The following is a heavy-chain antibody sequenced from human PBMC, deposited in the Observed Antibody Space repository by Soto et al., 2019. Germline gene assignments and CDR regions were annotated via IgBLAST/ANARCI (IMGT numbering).Heavy chain of an antibody. CDR1: GFSFSTYS. J-gene: IGHJ6*02. CDR2: IRRSGDYT. Sequence: EVQLVESGGGLVMPGGSLRLSCIASGFSFSTYSMNWVRKAPGKGLEWVSSIRRSGDYTYYADSLKGRFTISRDNAKNSLSLQMISLRAEDTAVYYCARSTSLGGMDVWGQGTTVTVSS. CDR3: ARSTSLGGMDV. V-gene: IGHV3-21*01. D-gene: IGHD1-1*01.